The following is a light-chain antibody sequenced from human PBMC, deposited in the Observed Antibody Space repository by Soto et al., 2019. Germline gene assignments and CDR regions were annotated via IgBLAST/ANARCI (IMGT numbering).Light chain of an antibody. J-gene: IGKJ5*01. V-gene: IGKV1-33*01. Sequence: DIQITQSPSARSASVVDRVTITFQASQNISNYLNWYQQKPGKAPKLLIYDASNLETGVPSRFSGSGSGTAFTFTISSLQPEDIATYYCQKYDNLPITFGQGTRLEIK. CDR1: QNISNY. CDR2: DAS. CDR3: QKYDNLPIT.